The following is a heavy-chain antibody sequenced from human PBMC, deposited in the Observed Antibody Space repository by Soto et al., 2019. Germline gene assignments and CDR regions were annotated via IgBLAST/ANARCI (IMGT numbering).Heavy chain of an antibody. Sequence: QVHLVESGGGVVQPGRSLRLSCAASGFTYSYYNMHWVRQPPGKGLEWVAVISYDGRIKYYADSVRGRLTISRDNSENTLYLQMNSLRFEDTAVYYCARDFEARRDAYNSRGDYWGQGTLVTVSS. V-gene: IGHV3-30*04. D-gene: IGHD3-10*01. CDR1: GFTYSYYN. CDR2: ISYDGRIK. CDR3: ARDFEARRDAYNSRGDY. J-gene: IGHJ4*02.